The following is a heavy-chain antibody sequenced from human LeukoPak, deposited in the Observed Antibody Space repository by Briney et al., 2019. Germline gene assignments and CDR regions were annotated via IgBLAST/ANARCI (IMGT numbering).Heavy chain of an antibody. Sequence: GESLKISCKGSGYSFTNYWIGWVRQMPGKGLEGMGIIYPGDSDTRYSPSFQGQVTISADKSISTAYLQWSRMKASDTAMYYCARLGPDNAFDIWGQGTMVTVSS. V-gene: IGHV5-51*01. D-gene: IGHD3-16*01. CDR1: GYSFTNYW. CDR3: ARLGPDNAFDI. J-gene: IGHJ3*02. CDR2: IYPGDSDT.